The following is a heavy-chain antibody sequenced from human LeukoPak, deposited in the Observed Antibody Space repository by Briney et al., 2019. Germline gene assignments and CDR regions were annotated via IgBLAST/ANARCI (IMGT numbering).Heavy chain of an antibody. V-gene: IGHV3-11*05. CDR3: ARAGVRVAAPGPSH. D-gene: IGHD6-6*01. J-gene: IGHJ4*02. Sequence: PGGSLRLSCAASGFTFSDYYMSWIRQAPGEGLEWVSSISVSGSNTNYADSVKGRFTISRDNAQNSLYLQMNSLTAEDTAVCYCARAGVRVAAPGPSHWGQGTLVTVSS. CDR1: GFTFSDYY. CDR2: ISVSGSNT.